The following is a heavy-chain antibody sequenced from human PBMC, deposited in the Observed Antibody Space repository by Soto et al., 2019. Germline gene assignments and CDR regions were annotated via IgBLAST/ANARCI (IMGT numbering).Heavy chain of an antibody. CDR3: ARDHRGFYYYDSRGSPLWFDP. Sequence: QVQLVQSGAEVKKPGSSVKVSCKASGGTFSSYAISWVRQAPGQGLEWMGGIIPIFGTANYAQKFQGRVTITADESTSTAYMELSSLRSEDTAVYYCARDHRGFYYYDSRGSPLWFDPWGQGTLVTVSS. CDR1: GGTFSSYA. CDR2: IIPIFGTA. D-gene: IGHD3-22*01. V-gene: IGHV1-69*01. J-gene: IGHJ5*02.